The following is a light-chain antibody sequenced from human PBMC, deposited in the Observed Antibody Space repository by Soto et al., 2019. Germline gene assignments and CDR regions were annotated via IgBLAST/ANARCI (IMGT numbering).Light chain of an antibody. V-gene: IGKV1-33*01. Sequence: DIQMTQSPSSLSASVGDRVTTTCQASQDIANYLNWYQQKPGKAPNLLIYDASILQTGVPSRFSGGGFGTDFTLTISSLQPEDIATYYCQQYYNIPITLGQGTRLEIK. J-gene: IGKJ5*01. CDR3: QQYYNIPIT. CDR2: DAS. CDR1: QDIANY.